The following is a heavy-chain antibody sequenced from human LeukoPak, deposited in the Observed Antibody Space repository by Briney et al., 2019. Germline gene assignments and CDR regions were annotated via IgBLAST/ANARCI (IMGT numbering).Heavy chain of an antibody. CDR2: INSDGSDT. J-gene: IGHJ5*01. V-gene: IGHV3-74*01. CDR3: ARGSHPFDS. Sequence: GGSLRLSCAASGFTFSSHWMQWVRQVPGKGLVWVSRINSDGSDTNYADSVKGRFTISRDNAKNTVYLQMNSLRVEDTAVYYCARGSHPFDSWGQGTLVTVSS. CDR1: GFTFSSHW.